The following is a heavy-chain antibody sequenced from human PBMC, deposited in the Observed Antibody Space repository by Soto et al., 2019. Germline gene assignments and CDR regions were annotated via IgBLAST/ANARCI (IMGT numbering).Heavy chain of an antibody. Sequence: PGGSLRLSCAASGFTFSNAWMNWVRQAPGKGLEWVGRIKSKNDGGTTDYAAPVKGRFTISRDDSKNTLYLQMNSLKTEDTAVYYCTTYGYYDSSGPFDYWGQGTLVTVSS. V-gene: IGHV3-15*07. J-gene: IGHJ4*02. CDR2: IKSKNDGGTT. D-gene: IGHD3-22*01. CDR1: GFTFSNAW. CDR3: TTYGYYDSSGPFDY.